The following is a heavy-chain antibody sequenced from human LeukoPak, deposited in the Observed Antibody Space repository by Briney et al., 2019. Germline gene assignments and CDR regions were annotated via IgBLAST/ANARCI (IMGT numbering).Heavy chain of an antibody. CDR2: ISSSGSTI. D-gene: IGHD5-18*01. Sequence: GGSLRLSCAASGFTFSDYYMSWIRQAPGKGLEWVSYISSSGSTIYYADSVKGRFTISRDNAKNSLYLQMNSLRSEDTAVYYCAREGGEVTWIQLWHYHDYWGQGTLVTVSS. CDR1: GFTFSDYY. CDR3: AREGGEVTWIQLWHYHDY. J-gene: IGHJ4*02. V-gene: IGHV3-11*04.